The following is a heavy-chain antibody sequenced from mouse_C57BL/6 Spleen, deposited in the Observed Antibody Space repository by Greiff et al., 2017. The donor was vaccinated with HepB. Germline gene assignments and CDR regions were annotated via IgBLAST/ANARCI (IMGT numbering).Heavy chain of an antibody. V-gene: IGHV1-82*01. J-gene: IGHJ3*01. CDR1: GYAFSSSW. Sequence: VQLQQSGPELVKPGASVKISCKASGYAFSSSWMNWVKQRPGKGLEWIGRIYPGDGDTNYNGKFKGKATLTADISSSTAYMQLSSLTSEDSAVYFCARGILAYWGQGTLVTVSA. CDR2: IYPGDGDT. CDR3: ARGILAY.